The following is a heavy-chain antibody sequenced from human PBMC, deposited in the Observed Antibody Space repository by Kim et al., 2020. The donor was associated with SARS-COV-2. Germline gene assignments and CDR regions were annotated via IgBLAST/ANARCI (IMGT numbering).Heavy chain of an antibody. V-gene: IGHV1-18*01. Sequence: ASVKVSCKASGYTFTSYGISWVRQAPGQGLEWMGWISAYNGNTNYAQKLQGRVTMTTDTSTSTAYMELRSLRSDDTAVYYCARHKDVVVVAAIYYYYGMDVWGQGTTVTVSS. CDR1: GYTFTSYG. J-gene: IGHJ6*02. CDR3: ARHKDVVVVAAIYYYYGMDV. D-gene: IGHD2-15*01. CDR2: ISAYNGNT.